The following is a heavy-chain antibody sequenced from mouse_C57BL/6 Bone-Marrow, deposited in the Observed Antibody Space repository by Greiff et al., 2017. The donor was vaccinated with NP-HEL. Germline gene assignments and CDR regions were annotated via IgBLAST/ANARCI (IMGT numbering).Heavy chain of an antibody. Sequence: EVQLKESEGGLVQPGRSMKLSCTASGFTFSDYYMAWVRQVPEKGLEWVANINYDGSSTYYLDSLKSRFIISRDNAKNILYLQMSSLKSEDTATYYCARLYYGSKDWYFDVWGTGTTVTVSS. V-gene: IGHV5-16*01. D-gene: IGHD1-1*01. CDR2: INYDGSST. J-gene: IGHJ1*03. CDR3: ARLYYGSKDWYFDV. CDR1: GFTFSDYY.